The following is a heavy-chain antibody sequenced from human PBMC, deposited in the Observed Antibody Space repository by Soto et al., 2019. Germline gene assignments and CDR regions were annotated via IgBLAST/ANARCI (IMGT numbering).Heavy chain of an antibody. Sequence: PGGGMRLSCAASVFMFSSYSMTWVRQAPGKGLEWVSSITGSGVSTYYADTVKGRLTISRDNSKNMLYLHMNRLRPEDAAVYYCAQGGHYDSSGYYFGYWGPGTLVTVSS. J-gene: IGHJ4*02. V-gene: IGHV3-23*01. CDR3: AQGGHYDSSGYYFGY. CDR1: VFMFSSYS. D-gene: IGHD3-22*01. CDR2: ITGSGVST.